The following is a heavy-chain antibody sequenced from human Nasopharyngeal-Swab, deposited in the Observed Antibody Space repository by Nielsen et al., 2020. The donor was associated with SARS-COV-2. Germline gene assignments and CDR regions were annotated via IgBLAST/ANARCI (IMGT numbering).Heavy chain of an antibody. Sequence: GESLKISCAASGFTFSSYWMSWVRQAPGKGLEWVANIKQDESEKYYVDSVKGRFTISRDNAKNSLYLQMNSLRAEDTAVYYCARVPNIVVVPAAIRVDYYYMDVWGKGTTVTVSS. D-gene: IGHD2-2*02. CDR3: ARVPNIVVVPAAIRVDYYYMDV. J-gene: IGHJ6*03. CDR2: IKQDESEK. V-gene: IGHV3-7*01. CDR1: GFTFSSYW.